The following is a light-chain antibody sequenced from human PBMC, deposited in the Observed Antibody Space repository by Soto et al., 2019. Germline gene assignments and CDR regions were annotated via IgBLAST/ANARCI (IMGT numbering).Light chain of an antibody. CDR2: EDS. Sequence: QSALTQPASVSGSPGQSITISCDGTSSNVDSYNLVSWYQQYPGKAPKLMIYEDSKRPSGVSNRFSGSKSGNTASLTISGLQAEDEADYYCCSYAGSSTYAVFGGGTKLTVL. V-gene: IGLV2-23*01. J-gene: IGLJ2*01. CDR1: SSNVDSYNL. CDR3: CSYAGSSTYAV.